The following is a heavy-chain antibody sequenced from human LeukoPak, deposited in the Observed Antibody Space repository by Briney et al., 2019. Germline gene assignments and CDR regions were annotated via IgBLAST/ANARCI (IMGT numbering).Heavy chain of an antibody. Sequence: ASVKVSCKVSGYTLTELSMHWVRQAPGQGLEWMGIINPSGGSTSYAQKFQGRVTMTRDTSTSTVYMELSSLRSEDTAVYYCARDQGRGDFGVVISTTLYYYGMDVWGQGTTVTVSS. V-gene: IGHV1-46*01. CDR3: ARDQGRGDFGVVISTTLYYYGMDV. CDR2: INPSGGST. J-gene: IGHJ6*02. CDR1: GYTLTELS. D-gene: IGHD3-3*01.